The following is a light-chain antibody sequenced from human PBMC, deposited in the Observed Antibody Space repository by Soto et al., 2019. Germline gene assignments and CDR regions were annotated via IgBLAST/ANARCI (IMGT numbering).Light chain of an antibody. J-gene: IGKJ1*01. CDR3: HQYNSYSWT. CDR2: DAS. CDR1: QSISSW. Sequence: DFQMTQSPSTLSASVGDRATITCRAGQSISSWLAWYQQKPGKAPKLLIYDASRLQSGVPSRFSGSGSGTDFTLTISSLQPHDFAIYYCHQYNSYSWTFGRGTKV. V-gene: IGKV1-5*01.